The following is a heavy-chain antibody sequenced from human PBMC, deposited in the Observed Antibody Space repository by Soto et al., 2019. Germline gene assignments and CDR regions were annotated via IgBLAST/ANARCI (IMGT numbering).Heavy chain of an antibody. CDR1: VYTFSIYG. V-gene: IGHV1-18*01. CDR3: ARDRPYSNHKEVFDH. J-gene: IGHJ5*02. Sequence: XSVKVSCKASVYTFSIYGIAWVRQAPGQGPEWMGWVSALNGYTNYAQKFKGRLTMTTDTSTSTVYMELRSLRSDDTAVYYCARDRPYSNHKEVFDHWGQGTLVTVSS. D-gene: IGHD4-4*01. CDR2: VSALNGYT.